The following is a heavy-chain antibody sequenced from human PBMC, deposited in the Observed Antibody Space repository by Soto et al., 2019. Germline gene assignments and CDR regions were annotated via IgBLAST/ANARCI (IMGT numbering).Heavy chain of an antibody. D-gene: IGHD3-3*01. CDR2: ISAYNGNT. CDR3: AREPRDYDFWSGYYTDDASDI. CDR1: GYTFTSYG. J-gene: IGHJ3*02. V-gene: IGHV1-18*01. Sequence: GASVKVSCKASGYTFTSYGISWVRQAPGQGLEWMGWISAYNGNTNYAQKLQGRVTMTTDTSTSTAYMELRSLRSDDTAVYYCAREPRDYDFWSGYYTDDASDIWGQGTMVTLSS.